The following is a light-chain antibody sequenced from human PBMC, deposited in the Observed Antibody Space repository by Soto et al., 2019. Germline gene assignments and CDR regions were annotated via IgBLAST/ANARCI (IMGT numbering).Light chain of an antibody. J-gene: IGKJ1*01. Sequence: DIQMTQSPSSLSASAGDRVTITCRASQDISKFLTWYQQKPGKVPRLLIYATSTLDSGVPSRFSGSGTGTDFTLTISSLQPEDVATYSCQNYKSAPWTFGQGTKVETK. CDR1: QDISKF. CDR3: QNYKSAPWT. CDR2: ATS. V-gene: IGKV1-27*01.